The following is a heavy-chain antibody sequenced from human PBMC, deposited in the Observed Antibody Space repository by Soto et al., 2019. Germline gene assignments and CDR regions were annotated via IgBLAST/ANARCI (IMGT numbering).Heavy chain of an antibody. CDR2: SYPGDSDS. D-gene: IGHD2-8*01. V-gene: IGHV5-51*01. CDR3: ARTPPNYCTNGVCYTALYYYGMDV. Sequence: GESLKSSCKGSGYSFTSYWIGWVRQMPGKGLEWMGISYPGDSDSRYSASCQGQVTISGDKSISTAYLQLTSLKASDTAMYYCARTPPNYCTNGVCYTALYYYGMDVWGQGTTVTVS. CDR1: GYSFTSYW. J-gene: IGHJ6*02.